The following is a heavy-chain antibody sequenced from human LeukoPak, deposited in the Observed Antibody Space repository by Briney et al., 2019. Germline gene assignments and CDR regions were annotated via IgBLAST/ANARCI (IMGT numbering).Heavy chain of an antibody. Sequence: KPSETLSLTCTVPGGSINSYYRGWVRQPPGKGLGGLGDIYYSGSTNYNPSLKSRVTISVDTSKNQFSLKLSSVTAADTAVYYCARDRSSGWYGKYYFDYWGQGTLVTVSS. V-gene: IGHV4-59*01. CDR2: IYYSGST. D-gene: IGHD6-19*01. CDR1: GGSINSYY. CDR3: ARDRSSGWYGKYYFDY. J-gene: IGHJ4*02.